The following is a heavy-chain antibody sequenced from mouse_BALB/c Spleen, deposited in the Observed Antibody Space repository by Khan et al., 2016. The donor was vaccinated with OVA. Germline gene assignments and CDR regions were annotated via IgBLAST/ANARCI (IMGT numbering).Heavy chain of an antibody. CDR1: GFTFSTYT. D-gene: IGHD1-1*01. CDR3: TRDSTLRARYFDN. CDR2: ISSGGSYT. J-gene: IGHJ2*01. V-gene: IGHV5-6-4*01. Sequence: EVQLVESGGGLVKPGGSLKLSCAASGFTFSTYTMSWVRQTPEKRLEWVATISSGGSYTFYPDSVKGRFTISRDNAKNTLYLQMSSLKSEDTAMYYCTRDSTLRARYFDNWGQGTTLTVSS.